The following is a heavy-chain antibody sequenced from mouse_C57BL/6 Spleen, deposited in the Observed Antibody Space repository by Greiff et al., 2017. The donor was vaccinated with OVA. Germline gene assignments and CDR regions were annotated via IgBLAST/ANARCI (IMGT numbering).Heavy chain of an antibody. Sequence: EVQLQESGPGLVKPSQSLSLTCSVTGYSITSGYYWNWIRQFPGNKLEWMGYISYDGSNNYNPSLKNRISITRDTSKNQFFLKLNSVTTEDTATYYCARGYYDYDVRFAYWGQGTLVTVSA. D-gene: IGHD2-4*01. CDR2: ISYDGSN. CDR1: GYSITSGYY. J-gene: IGHJ3*01. V-gene: IGHV3-6*01. CDR3: ARGYYDYDVRFAY.